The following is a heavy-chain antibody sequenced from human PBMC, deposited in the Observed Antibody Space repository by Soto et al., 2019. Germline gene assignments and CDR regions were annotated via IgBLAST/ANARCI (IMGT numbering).Heavy chain of an antibody. Sequence: QVQLVQSGAEVKKPGPSVKVSCKASGGTFSSYAISWVRQAPGQGLEWMGGIIPIFGTANYAQKFQGRVTSAADESTSTAYRELRSLRSEDTAVYYCASGQCGNYYGSGVDWGQGTLFTVSS. D-gene: IGHD3-10*01. CDR2: IIPIFGTA. V-gene: IGHV1-69*12. J-gene: IGHJ4*02. CDR1: GGTFSSYA. CDR3: ASGQCGNYYGSGVD.